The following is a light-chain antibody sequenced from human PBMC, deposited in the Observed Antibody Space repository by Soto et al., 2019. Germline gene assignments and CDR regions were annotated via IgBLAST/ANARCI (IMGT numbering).Light chain of an antibody. Sequence: QSVLTQPPSGSAAPGQTVTISCSGSSSNIGNNYVSWYQQLPGTAPKLLIYENNKRPSGIPDRFSGSRSGTSATLGITGLQTGDEADYYCGTWDSSLSAWVFGGGTKLTVL. V-gene: IGLV1-51*02. CDR3: GTWDSSLSAWV. CDR2: ENN. J-gene: IGLJ3*02. CDR1: SSNIGNNY.